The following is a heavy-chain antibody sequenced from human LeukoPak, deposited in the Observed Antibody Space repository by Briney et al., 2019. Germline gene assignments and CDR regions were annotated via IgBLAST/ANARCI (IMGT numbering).Heavy chain of an antibody. CDR3: EFWSGYRDY. CDR1: GGTFSSYA. D-gene: IGHD3-3*01. V-gene: IGHV1-69*04. Sequence: APVKVSCKASGGTFSSYAISWVRQAPGQGLEWMGRIIPILGIANYAQKFQGRVTITADKSTSTAYMELSSLRSEDTAVYYCEFWSGYRDYWGQGTLVTVSS. J-gene: IGHJ4*02. CDR2: IIPILGIA.